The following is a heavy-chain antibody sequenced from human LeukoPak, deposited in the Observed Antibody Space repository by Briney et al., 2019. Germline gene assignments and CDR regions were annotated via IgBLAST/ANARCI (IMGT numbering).Heavy chain of an antibody. CDR2: ISGDGGST. CDR1: GFTFDDYA. J-gene: IGHJ4*02. Sequence: AGGSLRLSCAASGFTFDDYAMHWVRQAPGKGLEWVSLISGDGGSTYYADSVKGRFTISRDNAKNSLYLQMNSLRDEDTAVYYCARHIAVAGTWAYDYWGQGTLVTVSS. D-gene: IGHD6-19*01. CDR3: ARHIAVAGTWAYDY. V-gene: IGHV3-43*02.